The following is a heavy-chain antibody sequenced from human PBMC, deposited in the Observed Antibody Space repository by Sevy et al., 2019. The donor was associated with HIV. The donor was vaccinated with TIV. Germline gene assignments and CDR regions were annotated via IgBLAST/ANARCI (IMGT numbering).Heavy chain of an antibody. CDR1: GFTFNSYA. CDR3: ARPPVGSPPFGY. Sequence: GGSLRLSCVASGFTFNSYAMSWVRQAPGKGLQWVSVIYSGGSTYYADSVKGRFTISRDNSKNTLYLQMNSLRAEDTAVYYCARPPVGSPPFGYWGQGTLVTVSS. D-gene: IGHD3-10*01. V-gene: IGHV3-53*01. CDR2: IYSGGST. J-gene: IGHJ4*02.